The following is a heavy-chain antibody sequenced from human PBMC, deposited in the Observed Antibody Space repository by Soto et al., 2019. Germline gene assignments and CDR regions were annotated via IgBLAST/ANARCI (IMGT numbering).Heavy chain of an antibody. CDR2: INTGNGNI. J-gene: IGHJ4*02. D-gene: IGHD3-10*01. Sequence: QVQLVQSGAEVKKPGASVKISCKTSGYTFMTYALRWMRQAPGQRLEWMGWINTGNGNIEYTQKLQGRVTITRDTSARTAFMEVANMTYEKTAVYYCERVRMLWYGELSHWGQGTQVIVSA. CDR1: GYTFMTYA. CDR3: ERVRMLWYGELSH. V-gene: IGHV1-3*04.